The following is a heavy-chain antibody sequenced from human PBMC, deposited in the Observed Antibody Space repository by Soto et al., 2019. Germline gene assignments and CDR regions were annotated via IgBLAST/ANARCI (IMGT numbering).Heavy chain of an antibody. CDR3: ARAVYYYDSSGYTPPYYFDY. Sequence: GASVKVSCKASGGTFGSYAISWVRQAPGQGLEWMGGIIPIFGTANYAQKFQGRVTITADKSTSTAYMELSSLRSEDTAVYYCARAVYYYDSSGYTPPYYFDYWGQGTLVTVSS. CDR1: GGTFGSYA. CDR2: IIPIFGTA. V-gene: IGHV1-69*06. J-gene: IGHJ4*02. D-gene: IGHD3-22*01.